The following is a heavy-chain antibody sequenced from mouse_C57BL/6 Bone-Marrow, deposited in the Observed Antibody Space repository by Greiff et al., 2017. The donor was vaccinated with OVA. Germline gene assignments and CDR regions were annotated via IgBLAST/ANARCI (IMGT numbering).Heavy chain of an antibody. V-gene: IGHV2-2*01. D-gene: IGHD2-5*01. J-gene: IGHJ1*03. CDR3: ARNRGYSNFYWYFDV. CDR1: GFSLTSYG. Sequence: VKLMESGPGLVQPSQSLSITCTVSGFSLTSYGVHWVRQSPGKGLEWLGVIWSGGSTDYNAAFISRLSISKDNSKSQVFFKMNSLQADDTAIYYCARNRGYSNFYWYFDVWGTGTTVTVSS. CDR2: IWSGGST.